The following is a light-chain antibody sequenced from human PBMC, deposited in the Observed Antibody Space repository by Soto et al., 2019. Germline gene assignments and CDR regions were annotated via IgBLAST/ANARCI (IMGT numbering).Light chain of an antibody. Sequence: DIQMTQSPSSLSASVGDRVTLTCRASQSIGNYLNWYQQRPGKAPKLLISVASNLQSGVPSRFSGSGSGTEFTLTISSLQPEEFATYYCQQSYRIPYTFGQGTRLEIK. V-gene: IGKV1-39*01. CDR1: QSIGNY. J-gene: IGKJ2*01. CDR2: VAS. CDR3: QQSYRIPYT.